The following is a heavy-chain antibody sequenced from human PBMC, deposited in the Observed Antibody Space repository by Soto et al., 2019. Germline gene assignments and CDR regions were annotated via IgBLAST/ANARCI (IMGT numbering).Heavy chain of an antibody. CDR3: TTDRAVIPAAIWKSSYWYFDL. Sequence: GGSLRLSCAASGFTFSNAWMSWVRQAPGKGLEWVGRIKSKTDGGTTDYAAPVKGRFTISRDDSKNTLYLQMNSLKTEDTAVYYCTTDRAVIPAAIWKSSYWYFDLWGRGTLVTVSS. V-gene: IGHV3-15*01. CDR2: IKSKTDGGTT. D-gene: IGHD2-2*01. CDR1: GFTFSNAW. J-gene: IGHJ2*01.